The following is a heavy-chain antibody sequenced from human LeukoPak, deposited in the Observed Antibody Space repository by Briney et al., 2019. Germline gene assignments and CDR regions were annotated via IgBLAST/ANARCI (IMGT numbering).Heavy chain of an antibody. J-gene: IGHJ4*01. CDR2: VNQDGSQK. CDR1: GFTFNKYW. Sequence: AGSLTLSCSASGFTFNKYWMSWIRQLSGQGLEWVSNVNQDGSQKYYVDSVKGRFTNSRDNARNLPSLQMNSLRAEDTAVYYCVRDVSSGWAFDYWGHGTLVTVSS. D-gene: IGHD6-19*01. V-gene: IGHV3-7*01. CDR3: VRDVSSGWAFDY.